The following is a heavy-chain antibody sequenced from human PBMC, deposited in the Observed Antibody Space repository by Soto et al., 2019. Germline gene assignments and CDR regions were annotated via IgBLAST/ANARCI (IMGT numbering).Heavy chain of an antibody. CDR1: GFTFSSYA. V-gene: IGHV3-23*01. J-gene: IGHJ4*02. CDR3: AKSRYSDSSGDFYDY. D-gene: IGHD3-22*01. CDR2: IGGSGRTT. Sequence: HPGGSLRLSCAASGFTFSSYAMSWVRQAPGKGLEWVSAIGGSGRTTYYADSVKGRFTISRDNSNNTLFLQMNSLRAEDTAVYYCAKSRYSDSSGDFYDYWGQGTLVTVSS.